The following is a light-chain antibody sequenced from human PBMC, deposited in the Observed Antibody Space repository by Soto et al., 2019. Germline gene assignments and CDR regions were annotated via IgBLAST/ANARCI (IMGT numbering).Light chain of an antibody. CDR1: AGAVTSDSN. CDR2: GIS. Sequence: QTVVTQEPSLTVSPGGTVTLTCSSSAGAVTSDSNPNWFQQRPGQAPRALIYGISSKHSWTPARFSGSLLGGKAALTLSGVQPEDEADYYCLLYCGGAQVFGGGTKRTVL. J-gene: IGLJ3*02. CDR3: LLYCGGAQV. V-gene: IGLV7-43*01.